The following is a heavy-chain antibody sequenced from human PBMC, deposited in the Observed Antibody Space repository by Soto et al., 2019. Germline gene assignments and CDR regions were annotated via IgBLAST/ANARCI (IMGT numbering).Heavy chain of an antibody. J-gene: IGHJ5*02. CDR3: ARVPRDGYNDLDWLDP. Sequence: EVQLVETGGGLIQPVGSLRLSCAASWFTVSSNYMSWVRQAPGKGLEWVSVIYSGGSTYYADFVKGRFTIYRDNSKNKLYLQMNSLRAEDTAVYYCARVPRDGYNDLDWLDPWGQGTLVTVSS. D-gene: IGHD5-12*01. CDR1: WFTVSSNY. V-gene: IGHV3-53*02. CDR2: IYSGGST.